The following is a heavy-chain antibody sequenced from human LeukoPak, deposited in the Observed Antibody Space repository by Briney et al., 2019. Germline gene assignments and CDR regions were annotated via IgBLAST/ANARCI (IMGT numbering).Heavy chain of an antibody. D-gene: IGHD1-26*01. Sequence: PGGSLRLSCAASGFTFSSYAMSWVRQAPGKGLEWVSAISGSGGRIYYGASVKGRFTISRDNSKNTLNLQMTRLRAEETGVYYCATSKYSGSYWGQGTLVTVSS. V-gene: IGHV3-23*01. J-gene: IGHJ4*02. CDR3: ATSKYSGSY. CDR2: ISGSGGRI. CDR1: GFTFSSYA.